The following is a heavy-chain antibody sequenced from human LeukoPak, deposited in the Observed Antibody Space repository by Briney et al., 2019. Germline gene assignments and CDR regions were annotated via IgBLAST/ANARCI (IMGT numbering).Heavy chain of an antibody. CDR1: GYTFTGQY. CDR3: ARVVTTTWNSYTGWSDP. CDR2: INPNSGGT. Sequence: GASVKVSCKASGYTFTGQYIHWVRQAPGQGLEWMGWINPNSGGTNYAQKFQGRVTMTRDTSITTTYMELSRLRSDDTAVYYCARVVTTTWNSYTGWSDPWGQGTLVTVSS. D-gene: IGHD4-11*01. V-gene: IGHV1-2*02. J-gene: IGHJ5*02.